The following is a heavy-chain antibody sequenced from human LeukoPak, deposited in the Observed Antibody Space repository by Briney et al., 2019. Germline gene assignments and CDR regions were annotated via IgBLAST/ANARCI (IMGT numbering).Heavy chain of an antibody. CDR3: ARDTGSYSASS. D-gene: IGHD1-26*01. V-gene: IGHV1-46*01. J-gene: IGHJ5*02. CDR1: GYTLTSSN. Sequence: GASVKVSCKASGYTLTSSNMHWVRQAPGQGLEWMGIIYPSSGYTRYAQKFQGRVTLTRDTSTSTVYMELSSLRSEDTAMYYCARDTGSYSASSWGQGTLVTVSS. CDR2: IYPSSGYT.